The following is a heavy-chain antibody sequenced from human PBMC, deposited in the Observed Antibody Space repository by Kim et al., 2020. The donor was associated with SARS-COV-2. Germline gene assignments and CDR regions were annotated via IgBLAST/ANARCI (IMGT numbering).Heavy chain of an antibody. Sequence: SETLSLTCAVYGGSFSGYYWSWIRQPPGKGLEWIGEINHSGSTNYNPSLKSRVTISVDTSKNQFSLKLSSVTAADTAVYYCARGREVVLINWGQGTLVTVSS. CDR3: ARGREVVLIN. CDR1: GGSFSGYY. D-gene: IGHD2-2*01. V-gene: IGHV4-34*01. CDR2: INHSGST. J-gene: IGHJ4*02.